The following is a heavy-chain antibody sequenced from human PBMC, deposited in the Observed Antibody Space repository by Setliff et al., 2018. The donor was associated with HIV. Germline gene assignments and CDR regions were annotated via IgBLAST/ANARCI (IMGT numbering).Heavy chain of an antibody. Sequence: SLTCSVSGGSINSDNYYWGWIRQAPGKGLEWIGSIYYSGTTYYNPSLRGRVTISVDRSRNQFSLTLNSVTAADTATYYCASRGIVVVTMSMPDELFVHWGHGTLVTVSS. D-gene: IGHD2-21*02. CDR3: ASRGIVVVTMSMPDELFVH. CDR1: GGSINSDNYY. V-gene: IGHV4-39*01. CDR2: IYYSGTT. J-gene: IGHJ1*01.